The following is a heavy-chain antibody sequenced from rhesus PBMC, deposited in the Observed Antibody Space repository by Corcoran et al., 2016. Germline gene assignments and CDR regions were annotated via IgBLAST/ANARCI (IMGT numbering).Heavy chain of an antibody. CDR3: ARSPPAQYYFDY. J-gene: IGHJ4*01. CDR1: GFSISSGYD. Sequence: QVQLQESGPGVVKPSETLSLTCAVSGFSISSGYDWSWIRQPPGKGLEWIGYIYGSSGSTNYNPSLKTRVTISKDTSKTQFSLRLSSVTAADTAVYYCARSPPAQYYFDYWGQGVLVTVSS. V-gene: IGHV4-76*01. CDR2: IYGSSGST.